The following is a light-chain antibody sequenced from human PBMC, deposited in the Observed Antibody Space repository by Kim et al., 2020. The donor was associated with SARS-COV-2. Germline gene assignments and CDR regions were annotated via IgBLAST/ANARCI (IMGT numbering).Light chain of an antibody. J-gene: IGKJ4*01. CDR1: QSVGSH. V-gene: IGKV3-15*01. Sequence: SPGERATRSCKASQSVGSHLAWYQHKPGQAPRLLIYGASTRATGVPARFSGSGAGTEFTLTISSLQSEDFAVYYCQQYDDWPPETFGGGTKVDIK. CDR3: QQYDDWPPET. CDR2: GAS.